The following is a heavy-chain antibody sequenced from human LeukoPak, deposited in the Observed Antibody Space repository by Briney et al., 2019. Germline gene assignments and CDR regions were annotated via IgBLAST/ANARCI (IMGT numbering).Heavy chain of an antibody. Sequence: GGSLRLSCAASGFTFDDYAMHWVRQAPGKGLEWVSGISWNSGSIGYADSVEGRFTISRDNAKNSLYLQMNSLRAEDTALYYCAKVPDYDFWSGRSYFDYWGQGTLVTVSS. CDR3: AKVPDYDFWSGRSYFDY. J-gene: IGHJ4*02. D-gene: IGHD3-3*01. V-gene: IGHV3-9*01. CDR1: GFTFDDYA. CDR2: ISWNSGSI.